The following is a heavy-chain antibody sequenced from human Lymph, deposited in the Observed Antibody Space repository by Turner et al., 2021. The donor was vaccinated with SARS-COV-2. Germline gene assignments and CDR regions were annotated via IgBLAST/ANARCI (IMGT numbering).Heavy chain of an antibody. V-gene: IGHV4-39*01. Sequence: QLQLQESGPGLVKPSETLSLTCTVSGGSISSSSYYWGWIRQPPGKGLEWIGSIYYRGSTYYNPSLKSRVTISVDTSKNQFSLKLSSVTAADTAVYYCARQRLTRYGMDVWGQGTTVIVSS. D-gene: IGHD2-21*02. CDR1: GGSISSSSYY. CDR3: ARQRLTRYGMDV. CDR2: IYYRGST. J-gene: IGHJ6*02.